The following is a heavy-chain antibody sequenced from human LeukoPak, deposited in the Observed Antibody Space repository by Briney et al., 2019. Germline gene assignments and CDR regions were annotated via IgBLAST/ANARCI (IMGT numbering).Heavy chain of an antibody. J-gene: IGHJ4*02. CDR1: GFTFSSYG. CDR2: ISYDGSDK. V-gene: IGHV3-30*18. D-gene: IGHD3-22*01. Sequence: GGSLILSCAASGFTFSSYGMHWVRLAPGKGLEWVAVISYDGSDKYYADSVKGRFTVSRDNSKNTLYLQMNSLRPEDTAVYYCAKVRGYDSSGYLDYWGQGTLVTVSS. CDR3: AKVRGYDSSGYLDY.